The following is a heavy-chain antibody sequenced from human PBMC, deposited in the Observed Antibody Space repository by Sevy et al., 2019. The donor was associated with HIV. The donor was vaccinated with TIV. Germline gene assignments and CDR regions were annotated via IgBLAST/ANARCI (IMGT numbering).Heavy chain of an antibody. CDR1: GGSFSGYY. CDR2: INHSGST. V-gene: IGHV4-34*01. D-gene: IGHD2-15*01. J-gene: IGHJ6*02. CDR3: ARSVVVMSYYYYGMDV. Sequence: SESLSLTCAVYGGSFSGYYWSWIRQPPGKGLEWIGEINHSGSTNYNPSLKSRVTISVDTSKNQFSLKLSSVTAADTAVYASARSVVVMSYYYYGMDVWGQGTTVTVSS.